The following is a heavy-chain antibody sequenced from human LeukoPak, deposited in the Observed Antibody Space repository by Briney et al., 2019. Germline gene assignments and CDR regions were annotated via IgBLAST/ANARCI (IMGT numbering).Heavy chain of an antibody. CDR1: GYSISSGYF. V-gene: IGHV4-38-2*02. J-gene: IGHJ4*02. CDR3: ATDRSVTMIVDF. CDR2: IYHSGSP. D-gene: IGHD3-22*01. Sequence: SETLSLTCIVSGYSISSGYFWVWIRQPPGKGLEWIGSIYHSGSPYYNPSLKSRVTISVDTSKNQFSLKLTSVTAADTAVYYCATDRSVTMIVDFWGQGALVTVSS.